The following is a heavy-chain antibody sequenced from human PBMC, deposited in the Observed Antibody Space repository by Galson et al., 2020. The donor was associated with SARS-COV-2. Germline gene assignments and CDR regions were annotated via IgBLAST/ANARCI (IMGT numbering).Heavy chain of an antibody. J-gene: IGHJ3*02. CDR1: GFTFSSYA. CDR2: ISGSGGST. CDR3: AKVVEGPHGAFDI. Sequence: PGGSLRLSCAASGFTFSSYAMSWVRQAPGKGLEWVSAISGSGGSTYYADSVKGRFTISRDNSKDTLYLQMNSLRAEDTAVYYCAKVVEGPHGAFDIWGQGTMVTVSS. D-gene: IGHD6-6*01. V-gene: IGHV3-23*01.